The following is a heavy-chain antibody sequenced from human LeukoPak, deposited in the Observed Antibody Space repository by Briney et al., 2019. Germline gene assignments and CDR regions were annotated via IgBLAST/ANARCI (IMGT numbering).Heavy chain of an antibody. CDR3: ARDFSGSIVVSSNPLDY. V-gene: IGHV1-46*01. CDR2: INPSGGST. Sequence: APVKVSCKASGYTFTSYYMHWVRQAPGQGLEWMGIINPSGGSTSYAQKFQGRVTMTRDTSTSTVYMELSSLRSEDTAVYYCARDFSGSIVVSSNPLDYWGQGTLVTVSS. CDR1: GYTFTSYY. J-gene: IGHJ4*02. D-gene: IGHD3-10*01.